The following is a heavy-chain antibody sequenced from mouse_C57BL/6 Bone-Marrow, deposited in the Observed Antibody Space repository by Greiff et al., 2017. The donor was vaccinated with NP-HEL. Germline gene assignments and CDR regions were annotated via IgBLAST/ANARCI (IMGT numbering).Heavy chain of an antibody. CDR1: GYSFTDYN. CDR2: INPNYGTT. CDR3: ARSGIYYYGSSLYYYAMDY. J-gene: IGHJ4*01. D-gene: IGHD1-1*01. Sequence: EVKLMESGPELVKPGASVKISCKASGYSFTDYNMNWVKQSNGKSLEWIGVINPNYGTTSYNQKFKGKATLTVDQSSSTAYMQLNSLTSEDSAVYYCARSGIYYYGSSLYYYAMDYWGQGTSVTVSS. V-gene: IGHV1-39*01.